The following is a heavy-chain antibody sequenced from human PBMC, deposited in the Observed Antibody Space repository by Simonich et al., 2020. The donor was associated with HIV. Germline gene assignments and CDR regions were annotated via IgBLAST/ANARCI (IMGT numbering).Heavy chain of an antibody. CDR2: INYDGSIT. Sequence: EVQLVESGGGLVQPGGSLRLSCAASGFPFSSHWMHWVRQAPGKGLVGVTRINYDGSITTYADSVKGRFTISRDNAKNTLYLQMNSLRAEDTAVYYCAKYLRVSGADYWGQGTLVTVSS. V-gene: IGHV3-74*03. D-gene: IGHD1-26*01. CDR1: GFPFSSHW. J-gene: IGHJ4*02. CDR3: AKYLRVSGADY.